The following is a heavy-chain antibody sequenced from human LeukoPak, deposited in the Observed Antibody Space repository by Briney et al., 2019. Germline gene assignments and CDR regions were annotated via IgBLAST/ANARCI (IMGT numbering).Heavy chain of an antibody. CDR2: IYSGGST. Sequence: TLSLTCTVSGGSISSGGYYWSWIRQHPGKGLEWVSVIYSGGSTYYADSVRGRFTISRDNSKNTLYLQMNSLRAEDTAVYYCATQSFTPTYYYDSSGSPDYWGQGTLVTVSS. CDR1: GGSISSGGYY. V-gene: IGHV3-66*01. J-gene: IGHJ4*02. D-gene: IGHD3-22*01. CDR3: ATQSFTPTYYYDSSGSPDY.